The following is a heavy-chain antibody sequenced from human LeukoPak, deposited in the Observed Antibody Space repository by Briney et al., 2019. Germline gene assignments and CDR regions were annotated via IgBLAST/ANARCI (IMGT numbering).Heavy chain of an antibody. CDR2: MSGSDGTT. CDR3: AKSRFSCIGNNCYSPDY. J-gene: IGHJ4*02. CDR1: GFTFSSYT. D-gene: IGHD2-15*01. Sequence: GGSLRLSCAASGFTFSSYTMSWVRQAPGKGLEWVSSMSGSDGTTYYADSVKGRFAISRDNSKNTLYLQIYSLRVEDTAVYYCAKSRFSCIGNNCYSPDYWGQGTLVTVSS. V-gene: IGHV3-23*01.